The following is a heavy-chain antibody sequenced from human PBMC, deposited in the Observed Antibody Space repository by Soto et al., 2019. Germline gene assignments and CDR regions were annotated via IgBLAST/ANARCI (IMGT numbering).Heavy chain of an antibody. J-gene: IGHJ4*02. Sequence: SGKVACKASGYTLGNYYINWVRHAPGQGLEWMGVINPSGGSTDYTAKFQDRVTMSRDTSKTTVYMQLSSLRSEDTAVYYCARDHRLLWFGEFLIWGQGTMV. CDR2: INPSGGST. CDR3: ARDHRLLWFGEFLI. D-gene: IGHD3-10*01. V-gene: IGHV1-46*01. CDR1: GYTLGNYY.